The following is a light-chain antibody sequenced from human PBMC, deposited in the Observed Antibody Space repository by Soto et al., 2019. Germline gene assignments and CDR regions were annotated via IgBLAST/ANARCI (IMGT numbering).Light chain of an antibody. CDR1: QTVSNTY. V-gene: IGKV3-20*01. CDR2: GAS. CDR3: QQYCALPPT. J-gene: IGKJ4*01. Sequence: EIVLTQFPGALSLSPGERVTLSCRASQTVSNTYLAWYQQKSGQAPKFLIYGASNRATGIPDRFSGSGSGTDFTLTISRLEPEDIAVYYCQQYCALPPTFGGGTKVEIK.